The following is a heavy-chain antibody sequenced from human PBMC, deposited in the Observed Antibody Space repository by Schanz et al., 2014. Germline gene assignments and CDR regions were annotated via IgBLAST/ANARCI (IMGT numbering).Heavy chain of an antibody. CDR2: INTGVNT. J-gene: IGHJ2*01. V-gene: IGHV3-23*04. Sequence: EVQLVESGGGLVQPGGSLRLSCAASGFTFGDYAMTWVRQAPGKGLEWVSAINTGVNTYYADSVRGRFTMSRDNSKNTLYLQMNSLRPEDTAVYYCARNRGSGGQNWYFDLWGQGSLVTVSS. CDR1: GFTFGDYA. CDR3: ARNRGSGGQNWYFDL. D-gene: IGHD1-26*01.